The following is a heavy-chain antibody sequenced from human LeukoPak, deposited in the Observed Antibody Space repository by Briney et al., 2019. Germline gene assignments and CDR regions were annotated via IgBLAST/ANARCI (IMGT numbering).Heavy chain of an antibody. D-gene: IGHD2-2*01. J-gene: IGHJ6*03. CDR2: IWYDGSNK. CDR1: GFTFSSYG. Sequence: GGSLRLSCAASGFTFSSYGMHWVRQAPGKGLEWVAVIWYDGSNKYYADSVKGRFTISRDNSKNTLYLQMNSLRAEDTAVYYCARDSLIPGPYCSSTSCYLAGYYMDVWGKGTTVTVSS. CDR3: ARDSLIPGPYCSSTSCYLAGYYMDV. V-gene: IGHV3-33*01.